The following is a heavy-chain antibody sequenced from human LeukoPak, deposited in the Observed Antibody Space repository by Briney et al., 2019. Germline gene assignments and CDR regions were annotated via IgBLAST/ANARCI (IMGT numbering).Heavy chain of an antibody. CDR1: GYTFIDYY. D-gene: IGHD2-15*01. V-gene: IGHV1-2*02. CDR3: ATLGYCSGGSCSQGDY. CDR2: INPSSGGT. J-gene: IGHJ4*02. Sequence: ASVKVSCKASGYTFIDYYIHWVRQAPGQGLEWMGWINPSSGGTNYAQKFQGRVTMTRDTSISTAYMELSRLTSDGTAVYYCATLGYCSGGSCSQGDYWGQGTLVTVSS.